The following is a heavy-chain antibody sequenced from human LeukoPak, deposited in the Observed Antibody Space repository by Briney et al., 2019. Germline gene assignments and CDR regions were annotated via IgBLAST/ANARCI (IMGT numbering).Heavy chain of an antibody. CDR1: GFTFSSYA. CDR2: ISGSGGNT. CDR3: AKGRVPAASPPPDDY. V-gene: IGHV3-23*01. J-gene: IGHJ4*02. Sequence: GGSLRLSCAASGFTFSSYAMSWVRQAPGKGLEWVSGISGSGGNTYYADSVKGRVTISRDNSKNSRYLQMNSLRAEDTAVYYCAKGRVPAASPPPDDYWGQGTLVTVSS. D-gene: IGHD2-2*01.